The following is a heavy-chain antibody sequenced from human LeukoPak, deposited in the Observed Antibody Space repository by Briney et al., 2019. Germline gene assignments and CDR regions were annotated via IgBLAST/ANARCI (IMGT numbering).Heavy chain of an antibody. CDR1: GFTLSSYG. V-gene: IGHV3-30*02. CDR2: IRYDGSNK. D-gene: IGHD5-18*01. CDR3: AKDFSERGYSYGYYFDY. J-gene: IGHJ4*02. Sequence: PGGSLRLSCAASGFTLSSYGMHWVGQAPGKGLEWVAFIRYDGSNKYYADSVKGRFTISRDNSKNTLYLQMNSLRAEDTAVYYCAKDFSERGYSYGYYFDYWGQGTLVTVSS.